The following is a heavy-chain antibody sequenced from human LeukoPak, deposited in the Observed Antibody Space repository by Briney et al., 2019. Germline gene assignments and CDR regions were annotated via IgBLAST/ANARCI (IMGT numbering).Heavy chain of an antibody. D-gene: IGHD6-13*01. J-gene: IGHJ4*02. V-gene: IGHV4-4*07. CDR2: IYSSGST. Sequence: SETLSLTCTVSGGSISSYYWSWIRQPAGKGLEWIGRIYSSGSTNYNPSLKSRVTMSVDTSKNQFSLKVSSVTAPDTAVYYCARDGAVAGTPSGVSYVDYWGQGTLVIVSS. CDR1: GGSISSYY. CDR3: ARDGAVAGTPSGVSYVDY.